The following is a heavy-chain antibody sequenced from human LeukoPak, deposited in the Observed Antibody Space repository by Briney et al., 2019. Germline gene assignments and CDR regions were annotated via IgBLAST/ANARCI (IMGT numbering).Heavy chain of an antibody. D-gene: IGHD3-16*01. CDR1: GYTFTSYD. J-gene: IGHJ3*02. Sequence: ASVKVSCKASGYTFTSYDINWVRQATGQGLEWMGWMNPNSGNTGYAQKFQGRVTITRNTSISTAYMELSSLRSEDTAVYYCARGRGYADSGEFVDAFDIWGQGTMVTVSS. V-gene: IGHV1-8*03. CDR3: ARGRGYADSGEFVDAFDI. CDR2: MNPNSGNT.